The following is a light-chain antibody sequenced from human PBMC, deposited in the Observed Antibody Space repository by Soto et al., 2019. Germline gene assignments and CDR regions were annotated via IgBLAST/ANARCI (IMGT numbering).Light chain of an antibody. Sequence: QSVLTQPRSVSGSPGQSVTISCTGTSSDVGGYNYVSWYQQHPGKAPKVMIYDVSERPSGVPDRFSGSKSGNTASLTISGLQAEEEADSYCCSYAGYPRYVFGTGTKVTVL. CDR3: CSYAGYPRYV. CDR2: DVS. V-gene: IGLV2-11*01. CDR1: SSDVGGYNY. J-gene: IGLJ1*01.